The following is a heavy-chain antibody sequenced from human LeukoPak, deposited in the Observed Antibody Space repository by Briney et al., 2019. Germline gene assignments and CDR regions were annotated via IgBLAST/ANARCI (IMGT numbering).Heavy chain of an antibody. Sequence: PPGGSLRLSCTASGFTFGDYAMSWFRQAPGKGLEWVGFIRSKAYGGTTEYAASVKGRFTISRDDSKSIAYLQMNSLKTEDTAVYYCTREGYSSSWYDYYYYYMDVWGKGTTVTVSS. D-gene: IGHD6-13*01. CDR1: GFTFGDYA. CDR3: TREGYSSSWYDYYYYYMDV. J-gene: IGHJ6*03. V-gene: IGHV3-49*03. CDR2: IRSKAYGGTT.